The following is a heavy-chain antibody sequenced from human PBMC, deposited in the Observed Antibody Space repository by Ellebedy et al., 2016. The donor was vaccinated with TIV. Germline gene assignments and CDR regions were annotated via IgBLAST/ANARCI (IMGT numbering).Heavy chain of an antibody. V-gene: IGHV1-69*13. CDR2: IIPIFGTA. Sequence: AASVKVSCKASGGTFSSYAISWVRQAPGQGLEWMGGIIPIFGTANYAQKFQGRVTITADESTSTAYMELSSLRSEDTAVYYCARQVYGDYYFDYWGQGTLVTVSS. CDR1: GGTFSSYA. D-gene: IGHD4-17*01. CDR3: ARQVYGDYYFDY. J-gene: IGHJ4*02.